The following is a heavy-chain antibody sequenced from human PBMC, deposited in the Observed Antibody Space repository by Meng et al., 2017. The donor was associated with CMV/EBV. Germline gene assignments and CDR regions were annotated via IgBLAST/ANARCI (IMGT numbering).Heavy chain of an antibody. D-gene: IGHD3-10*01. V-gene: IGHV2-5*02. CDR2: IYWDDDK. CDR1: GFSLSTSGVG. CDR3: AHRLHGSGSYYPYYFDY. J-gene: IGHJ4*02. Sequence: QITLKASGPTLVNPPQTLTLTCTFSGFSLSTSGVGVGWIRQPPGKALEWLALIYWDDDKRYSPSLKSRLTITKDTSKNQVVLTMTNMDPVDTATYYCAHRLHGSGSYYPYYFDYWGQGTLVTVSS.